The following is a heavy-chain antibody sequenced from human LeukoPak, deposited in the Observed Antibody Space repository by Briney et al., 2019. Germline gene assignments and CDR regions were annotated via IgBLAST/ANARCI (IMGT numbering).Heavy chain of an antibody. Sequence: ASVKVSCKASGYTFTNYAMNWVRQAPGQGLEWMGWISAYNGNTNYAQKLQGRVTMTTDTSTSTAYMELRSLRSDDTAVYYCARWRRGSYRFSYYYYMDVWGKGTTVTISS. CDR2: ISAYNGNT. CDR1: GYTFTNYA. V-gene: IGHV1-18*01. D-gene: IGHD3-16*02. CDR3: ARWRRGSYRFSYYYYMDV. J-gene: IGHJ6*03.